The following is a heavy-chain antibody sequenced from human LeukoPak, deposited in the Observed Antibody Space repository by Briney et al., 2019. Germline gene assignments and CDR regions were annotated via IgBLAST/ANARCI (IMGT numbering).Heavy chain of an antibody. D-gene: IGHD3-16*02. J-gene: IGHJ4*02. CDR3: ARGALNDYVWGSYRYYFDY. V-gene: IGHV4-30-2*01. Sequence: SETLSLTCAVSGGSISSGGYSWSWIRQPPGKGLEWIGYIYHSGSTYYNPSLKSRVTISVGRSKNQFSLKLSSVTAADTAVYYCARGALNDYVWGSYRYYFDYWGQGTLVTVSS. CDR2: IYHSGST. CDR1: GGSISSGGYS.